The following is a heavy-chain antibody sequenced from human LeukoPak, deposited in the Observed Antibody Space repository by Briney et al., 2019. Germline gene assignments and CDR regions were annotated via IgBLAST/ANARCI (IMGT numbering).Heavy chain of an antibody. Sequence: PSETLSLTCTVSGGSINNYYWNWIRQPPGEGLEWIGHIYNTGSTNYNPSLKSRVTISMDTSKNQFSLKLSSMTAADTAVYYCARDSGSTAYGDNGVDYWGQGTLVTVSS. V-gene: IGHV4-59*01. J-gene: IGHJ4*02. CDR3: ARDSGSTAYGDNGVDY. CDR2: IYNTGST. CDR1: GGSINNYY. D-gene: IGHD4/OR15-4a*01.